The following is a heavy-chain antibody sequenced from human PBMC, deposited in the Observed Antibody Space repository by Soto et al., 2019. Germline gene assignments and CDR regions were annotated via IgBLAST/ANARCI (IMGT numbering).Heavy chain of an antibody. CDR2: ISSYNGDT. D-gene: IGHD1-26*01. V-gene: IGHV1-18*01. Sequence: ASVKVSCKASGYTFTRSGISWARQAPGQGPEWMGWISSYNGDTNYAQTFQGRVTMTTDTSTSTAYMELRSLRSDDTAVYFCARGGQWDFLSDFWAQGTLVTVSS. J-gene: IGHJ4*02. CDR1: GYTFTRSG. CDR3: ARGGQWDFLSDF.